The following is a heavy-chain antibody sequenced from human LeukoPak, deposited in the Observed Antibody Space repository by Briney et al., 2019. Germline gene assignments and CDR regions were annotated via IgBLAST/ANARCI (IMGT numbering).Heavy chain of an antibody. J-gene: IGHJ5*02. V-gene: IGHV4-34*01. Sequence: PSETLSLTCTVYGGSFSGFSWSWIRQPPGKGLEWIGEIDHGGSTNCNPSLMSRVTISRDTPNNRFSLKLSSVTAADTAVYYCARGVRHCSSTFCRLRFDAWGQGTLVTVSS. CDR1: GGSFSGFS. CDR2: IDHGGST. D-gene: IGHD2-2*01. CDR3: ARGVRHCSSTFCRLRFDA.